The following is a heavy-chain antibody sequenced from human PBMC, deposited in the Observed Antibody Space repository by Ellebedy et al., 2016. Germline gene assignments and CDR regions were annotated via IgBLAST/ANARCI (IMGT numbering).Heavy chain of an antibody. J-gene: IGHJ6*02. D-gene: IGHD4-17*01. CDR1: GFTFSSYS. Sequence: GGSLRLSCAASGFTFSSYSMNWVRQALGKGLEWVSSISSSSSYIYYADSVKGRFTISRDNAKNSLYLQMNSLRAEDTAVYYCARDREPTYGDSTAGYYYYGMDVWGQGTTVTVSS. CDR2: ISSSSSYI. V-gene: IGHV3-21*01. CDR3: ARDREPTYGDSTAGYYYYGMDV.